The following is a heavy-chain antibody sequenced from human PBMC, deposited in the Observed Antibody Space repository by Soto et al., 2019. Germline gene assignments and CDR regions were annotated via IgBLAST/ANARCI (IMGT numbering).Heavy chain of an antibody. J-gene: IGHJ4*02. CDR1: GGSISSGDYY. Sequence: QVQLQESGPGLVRPSQTLSLTCTVSGGSISSGDYYWSWIRQHPGRGLEWIGYVYYSGITFYNPSLKSRLTISVDTSKNQFYLRLGSVTAADTAVYYCAREMFSRTWYQGDWGQGTLVTVSS. V-gene: IGHV4-31*03. D-gene: IGHD6-13*01. CDR3: AREMFSRTWYQGD. CDR2: VYYSGIT.